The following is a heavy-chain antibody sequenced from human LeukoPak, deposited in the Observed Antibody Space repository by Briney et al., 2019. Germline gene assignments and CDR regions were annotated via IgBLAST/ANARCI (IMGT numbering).Heavy chain of an antibody. Sequence: GASVKVSCKASGYTFTGYYMHWVRQAPGQGLECMGWINPNSGGTNYAQKFQGRVTMTRDTSISTAYMELSRLRSDDTAVYYCARDYYGSGSYYGLYYYYYMDVWGKGTTVTISS. J-gene: IGHJ6*03. CDR3: ARDYYGSGSYYGLYYYYYMDV. D-gene: IGHD3-10*01. V-gene: IGHV1-2*02. CDR1: GYTFTGYY. CDR2: INPNSGGT.